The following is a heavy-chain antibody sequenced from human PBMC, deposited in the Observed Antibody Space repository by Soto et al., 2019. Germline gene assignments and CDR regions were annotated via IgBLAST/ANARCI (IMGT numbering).Heavy chain of an antibody. Sequence: SDTLSLTCAVYGGSFSGYYWSWIRQPPGKGLEWIGEINHSGSTNYNPSLKSRVTISVDTSKNQFSLKLSSVTAADTAVYYCARAPPTKDIVVVPAARDWFDPWGQGTLVTVSS. CDR2: INHSGST. V-gene: IGHV4-34*01. J-gene: IGHJ5*02. CDR1: GGSFSGYY. CDR3: ARAPPTKDIVVVPAARDWFDP. D-gene: IGHD2-2*01.